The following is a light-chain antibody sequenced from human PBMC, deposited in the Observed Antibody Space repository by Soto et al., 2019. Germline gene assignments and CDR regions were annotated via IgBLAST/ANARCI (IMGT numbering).Light chain of an antibody. CDR3: QQYGSSSLT. CDR1: QSVSSSY. CDR2: GAS. V-gene: IGKV3-20*01. Sequence: EIVLTQSPGPLSLSPGERATLSCRASQSVSSSYLAWYQQKPGQAPMRLIDGASSSATGIPDRFSGSGSGTDFTLTISRLEPEDFAVYYCQQYGSSSLTFGGGTKVEIK. J-gene: IGKJ4*01.